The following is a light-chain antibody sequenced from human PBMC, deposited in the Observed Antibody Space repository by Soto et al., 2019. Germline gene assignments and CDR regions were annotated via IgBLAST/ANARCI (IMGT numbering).Light chain of an antibody. CDR3: LQNNSYTVT. Sequence: DIHMTPYPSTLSASVGDRVTITCRASQSISSWLAWYQQKPGKAPKRLIYAASSLQSGVPSRFSGSGSGTEFTLTISSLQPEDFATYYCLQNNSYTVTFGQGTKVDI. V-gene: IGKV1-5*01. J-gene: IGKJ1*01. CDR1: QSISSW. CDR2: AAS.